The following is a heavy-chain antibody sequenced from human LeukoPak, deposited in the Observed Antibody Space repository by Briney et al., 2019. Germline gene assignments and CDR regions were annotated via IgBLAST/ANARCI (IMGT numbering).Heavy chain of an antibody. CDR2: IYYSGST. D-gene: IGHD2-15*01. Sequence: SETLSLTCTVSGGSISSSSYYWGWIRQPPGKGLEWIGSIYYSGSTYYNPSLKSRVTISVDTSKNQFSLKLSSVTAADTAVYYCARDLRTYCSGGSCYYYGMDVWGQGTTVTVSS. V-gene: IGHV4-39*07. CDR3: ARDLRTYCSGGSCYYYGMDV. CDR1: GGSISSSSYY. J-gene: IGHJ6*02.